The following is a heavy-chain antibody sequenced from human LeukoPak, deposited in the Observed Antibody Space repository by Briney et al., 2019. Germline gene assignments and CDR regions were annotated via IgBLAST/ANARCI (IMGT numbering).Heavy chain of an antibody. CDR3: ARVPVRFLESRYYYYYMDV. J-gene: IGHJ6*03. D-gene: IGHD3-3*01. CDR1: GFTFSSYA. Sequence: GGSLRLSCAASGFTFSSYAMHWVRQAPGKGLEWVAVISYDGSNKYYADSVKGRFTISRDNSKNTLYLQMNSLRAEDTAVYYCARVPVRFLESRYYYYYMDVWGKGTTVTVSS. CDR2: ISYDGSNK. V-gene: IGHV3-30-3*01.